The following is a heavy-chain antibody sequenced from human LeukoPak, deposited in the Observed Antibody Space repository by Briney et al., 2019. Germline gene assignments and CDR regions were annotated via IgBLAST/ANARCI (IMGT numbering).Heavy chain of an antibody. CDR1: GGSISSYY. V-gene: IGHV4-59*12. J-gene: IGHJ4*02. CDR2: IYYSGST. CDR3: AREGIAVAGTGFVDY. Sequence: SETLSLTCTVSGGSISSYYWSWIRQPPGKGLEWIGYIYYSGSTNYNPSLKSRVTISVDTSKNQFSLKLSSVTAADTAVYYCAREGIAVAGTGFVDYWGQGTLVTVSS. D-gene: IGHD6-19*01.